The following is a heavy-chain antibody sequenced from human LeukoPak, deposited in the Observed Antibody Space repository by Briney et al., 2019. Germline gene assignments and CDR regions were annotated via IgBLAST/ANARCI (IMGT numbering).Heavy chain of an antibody. CDR1: GFSFSDYY. J-gene: IGHJ4*02. CDR3: AKLPNYLNN. D-gene: IGHD1/OR15-1a*01. V-gene: IGHV3-11*01. CDR2: ISSSGYTI. Sequence: SGGSLRLSCAASGFSFSDYYMSWIRQAPGKGLEWVSYISSSGYTIYYADSVKGRFTISRDNAKNSLYLQMNSLRDEDTAMYYWAKLPNYLNNWGQETLVTSS.